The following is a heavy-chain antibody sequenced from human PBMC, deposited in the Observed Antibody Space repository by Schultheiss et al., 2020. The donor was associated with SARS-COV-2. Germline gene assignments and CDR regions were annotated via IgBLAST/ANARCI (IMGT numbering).Heavy chain of an antibody. Sequence: GESLKISCAASGFTFSSYAMSWVRQAPGKGLEWVSAISGSGGSTYYADSVKGRFTISRDNSKNTLYLQMNSLRAEDTAVYYCARELGYCSGGSCYSDRAYYYYGMDVWGQGTTVTVSS. V-gene: IGHV3-23*01. D-gene: IGHD2-15*01. CDR3: ARELGYCSGGSCYSDRAYYYYGMDV. CDR1: GFTFSSYA. J-gene: IGHJ6*02. CDR2: ISGSGGST.